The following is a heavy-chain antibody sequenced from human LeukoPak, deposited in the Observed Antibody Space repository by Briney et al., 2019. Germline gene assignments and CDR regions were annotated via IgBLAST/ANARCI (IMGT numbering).Heavy chain of an antibody. CDR2: IYYSGST. Sequence: SETLSLTCTVSGGSISSSSYHWSWIRQPPGKGLEWIGYIYYSGSTNYNPSLKSRVTISVDTSKNQFSLKLSSVTAADTAVYYCARVIRGYYYGMDVWGQGTTVTVSS. CDR1: GGSISSSSYH. V-gene: IGHV4-61*05. J-gene: IGHJ6*02. CDR3: ARVIRGYYYGMDV.